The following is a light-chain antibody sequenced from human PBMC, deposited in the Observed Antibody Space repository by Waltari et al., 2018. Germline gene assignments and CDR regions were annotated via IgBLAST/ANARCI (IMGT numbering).Light chain of an antibody. CDR3: QQYVTSPLA. CDR2: DAS. Sequence: AIQLTQSPSSLAASVGDRVTITCRASQGISSAVAWYQQKPGKVPNLLIYDASRLERGVPSRFSGSTSGTDFTLTISRLEPEDFAVYYCQQYVTSPLAFGQGTRLEIK. CDR1: QGISSA. V-gene: IGKV1-13*02. J-gene: IGKJ5*01.